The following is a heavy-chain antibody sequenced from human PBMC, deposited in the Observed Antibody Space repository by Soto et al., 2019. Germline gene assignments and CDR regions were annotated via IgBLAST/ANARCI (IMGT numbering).Heavy chain of an antibody. CDR2: IFPGDSDT. V-gene: IGHV5-51*01. Sequence: PGESLKISCKASGYTFTTDWIGWVRQRPGKGLEWMGIIFPGDSDTRYSPSFQGQVITSADRPISTAYLQWSSLKASDSAIYYCARQPDFAHWGQGTLVTVSS. J-gene: IGHJ4*02. CDR3: ARQPDFAH. CDR1: GYTFTTDW.